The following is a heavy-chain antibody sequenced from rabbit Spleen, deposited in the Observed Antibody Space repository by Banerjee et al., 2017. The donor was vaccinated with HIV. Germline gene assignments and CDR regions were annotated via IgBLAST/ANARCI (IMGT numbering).Heavy chain of an antibody. J-gene: IGHJ6*01. V-gene: IGHV1S40*01. CDR2: IYAGRT. Sequence: QSLEESGGDLVKPGASLTLTCTASGFSFSNYYMCWVRQAPGKGLEWIACIYAGRTYYASWAKGRFTISKISSTTVTLQMTSLTAADTATYFCARGKYGSSSGNYIYGMDLWGPGTLVTVS. CDR3: ARGKYGSSSGNYIYGMDL. D-gene: IGHD1-1*01. CDR1: GFSFSNYY.